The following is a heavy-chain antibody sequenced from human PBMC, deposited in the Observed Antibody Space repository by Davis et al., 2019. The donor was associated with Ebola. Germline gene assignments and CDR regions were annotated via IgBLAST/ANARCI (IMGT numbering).Heavy chain of an antibody. J-gene: IGHJ4*02. V-gene: IGHV1-18*01. Sequence: AASVKVSCKASGYTFTSFALNWVRQAPGQGLEWMGWINPYSGSTNYAQKLQGRVTMITDKSTSTAYMELSSLRSEDTAVYYCARGSMLGALFDSWGQGTLVTVSS. D-gene: IGHD1-26*01. CDR3: ARGSMLGALFDS. CDR2: INPYSGST. CDR1: GYTFTSFA.